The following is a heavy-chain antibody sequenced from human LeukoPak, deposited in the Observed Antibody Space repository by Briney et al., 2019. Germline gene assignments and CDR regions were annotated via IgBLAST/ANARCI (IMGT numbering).Heavy chain of an antibody. V-gene: IGHV3-9*01. CDR3: AKDIEYGGNSGGSADAFDI. D-gene: IGHD4-23*01. CDR2: ISWNSGSI. Sequence: GGSLRLSCAASGFTFDDYAMHWVRQAPGKGLEWVSGISWNSGSIGYADSVKGRFTISRDNAMNSLYLQMNSLRAEDTALYYCAKDIEYGGNSGGSADAFDIWGQGTMVTVSS. CDR1: GFTFDDYA. J-gene: IGHJ3*02.